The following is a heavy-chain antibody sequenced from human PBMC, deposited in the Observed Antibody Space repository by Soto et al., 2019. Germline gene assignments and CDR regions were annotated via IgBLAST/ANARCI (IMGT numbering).Heavy chain of an antibody. CDR1: GFTFSNYW. V-gene: IGHV3-7*01. CDR3: AVIRDV. CDR2: IKQDGSEK. J-gene: IGHJ6*02. Sequence: EVQLVESGGALVQPGGSLRLSCAASGFTFSNYWISWVRQAPGKGLEWVANIKQDGSEKWYVDSVKGRFAISRDNAENSLYLQMNSLRVEDMAVYYCAVIRDVWGQGTTVTVSS. D-gene: IGHD2-21*01.